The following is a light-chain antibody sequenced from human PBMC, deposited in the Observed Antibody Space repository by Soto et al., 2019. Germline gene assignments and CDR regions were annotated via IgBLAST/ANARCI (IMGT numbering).Light chain of an antibody. V-gene: IGKV3-20*01. Sequence: EIVLTQSPVTLSLSPGERATLSCRASQSVNSRLAWYQQKPGQAPRLLIYGASNRATGIPDRISGGGSGTDFTLTISRLGPEDFAIYYCQQYGGSPTFGQGTKVDIK. J-gene: IGKJ1*01. CDR1: QSVNSR. CDR3: QQYGGSPT. CDR2: GAS.